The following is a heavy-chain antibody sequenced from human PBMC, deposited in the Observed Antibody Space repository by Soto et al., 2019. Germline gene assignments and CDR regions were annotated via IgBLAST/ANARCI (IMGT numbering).Heavy chain of an antibody. CDR2: IYYSGST. D-gene: IGHD3-3*01. CDR1: GGSISSYY. J-gene: IGHJ5*02. Sequence: SETLSLTCTISGGSISSYYWSWIRQPPGKALEWIGYIYYSGSTNYNPSLRSRVTISVDTSKNQFSLKLSSVAAADTAVYYCAREMVGDYDFWSGYSNWFDPWGQGTLVT. CDR3: AREMVGDYDFWSGYSNWFDP. V-gene: IGHV4-59*01.